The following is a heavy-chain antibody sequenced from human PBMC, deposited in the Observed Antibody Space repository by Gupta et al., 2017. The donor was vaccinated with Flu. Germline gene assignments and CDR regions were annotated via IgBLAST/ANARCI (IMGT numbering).Heavy chain of an antibody. CDR2: INPNSGGT. V-gene: IGHV1-2*02. Sequence: QVQLVQSGAEVKKPGASVKVSCKASGYTFTGYYMHWVRQAPGQGLEWMGWINPNSGGTNYAQKFQGRVTMSRDKSISTAYMELSRLRSDDTAVYYCARDRDGYNVDFDYWGQGTLVTVSS. CDR1: GYTFTGYY. CDR3: ARDRDGYNVDFDY. J-gene: IGHJ4*02. D-gene: IGHD5-12*01.